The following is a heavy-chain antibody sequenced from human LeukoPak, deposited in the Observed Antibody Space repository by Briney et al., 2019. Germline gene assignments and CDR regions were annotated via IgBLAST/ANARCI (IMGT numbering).Heavy chain of an antibody. CDR3: ARGRVAVSTRNYMDV. D-gene: IGHD6-19*01. CDR2: ISSSGSTI. V-gene: IGHV3-11*01. CDR1: GFTFSDYY. J-gene: IGHJ6*03. Sequence: GGSLSLTCAASGFTFSDYYMSWIRQAPGKGLEWVSYISSSGSTINYADSVKGRFTISRDNAKNSLYLQMNSLRAEDTAVYYCARGRVAVSTRNYMDVWGAGTTVTVSS.